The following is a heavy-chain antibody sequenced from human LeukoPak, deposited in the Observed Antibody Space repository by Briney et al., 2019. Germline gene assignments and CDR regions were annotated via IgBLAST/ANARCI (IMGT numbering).Heavy chain of an antibody. CDR3: ALRGDITGTSLPQSIDY. CDR1: GVSVSSNY. Sequence: GSLRLSCAASGVSVSSNYIYWVRQAPGKGLEWGSVIYSGGNTYYADSVKGRFTISRDTSKNMLYLQMNSLRPEDTAVYHCALRGDITGTSLPQSIDYWGQGTLVTVSS. J-gene: IGHJ4*02. CDR2: IYSGGNT. D-gene: IGHD1-7*01. V-gene: IGHV3-66*02.